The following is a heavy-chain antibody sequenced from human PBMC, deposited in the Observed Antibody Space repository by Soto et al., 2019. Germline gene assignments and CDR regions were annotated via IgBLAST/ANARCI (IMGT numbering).Heavy chain of an antibody. V-gene: IGHV1-3*05. Sequence: QVQLVQSGAEENKPGASVKVSCKASGYTLTSYAMHWVRQAPGQRLESMGWINAGNGNTKYSQKFQGRVTITRDTAASTAYMELGSLRSEDTAVYYCARDQRIAFDYWGQGTLVTVSS. J-gene: IGHJ4*02. CDR1: GYTLTSYA. D-gene: IGHD6-25*01. CDR2: INAGNGNT. CDR3: ARDQRIAFDY.